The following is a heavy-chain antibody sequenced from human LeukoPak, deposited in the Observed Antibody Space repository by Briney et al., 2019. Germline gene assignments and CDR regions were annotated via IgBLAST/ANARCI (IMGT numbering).Heavy chain of an antibody. CDR2: INSDGSST. J-gene: IGHJ4*02. CDR3: AVGLTGTPSYFDY. V-gene: IGHV3-74*01. CDR1: GFTFSSYW. D-gene: IGHD1-7*01. Sequence: GGSLRLSCAASGFTFSSYWMHWVRQATGKGLVWVSRINSDGSSTNYADSVKGRFTISRDNAKNMLYLQMNSLRAEDTAVYYCAVGLTGTPSYFDYWGQGTLVTVSS.